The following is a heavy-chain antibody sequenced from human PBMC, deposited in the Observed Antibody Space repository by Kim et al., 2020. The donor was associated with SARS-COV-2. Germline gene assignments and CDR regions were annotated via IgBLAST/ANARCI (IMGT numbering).Heavy chain of an antibody. D-gene: IGHD1-1*01. Sequence: PKVQGRVTITKDTSASTVYKELSSLRSEDTAVYYCARDGTTRNGGYYFDYWGQGALVTVSS. J-gene: IGHJ4*02. V-gene: IGHV1-3*01. CDR3: ARDGTTRNGGYYFDY.